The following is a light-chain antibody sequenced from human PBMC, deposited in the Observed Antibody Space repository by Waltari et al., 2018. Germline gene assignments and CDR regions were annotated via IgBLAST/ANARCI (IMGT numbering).Light chain of an antibody. V-gene: IGLV1-47*01. CDR1: IANLGTHS. Sequence: QSVLTQPPSASGTPGQSVTISFSGSIANLGTHSVYWYQQLPGTAPKPLTYLTHQRPSGVPDRFSASKSGTSASLAISGLRFEDEADYYCATRDEGPTVVFGGGTKLTVL. J-gene: IGLJ2*01. CDR3: ATRDEGPTVV. CDR2: LTH.